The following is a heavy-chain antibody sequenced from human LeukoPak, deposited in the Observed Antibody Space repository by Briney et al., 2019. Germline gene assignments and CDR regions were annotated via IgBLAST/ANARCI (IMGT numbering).Heavy chain of an antibody. CDR3: ARDILTGPRIDP. Sequence: KSSETLSLTCTVSGGSISSSSYYWGWIRQPPGKGLEWIGSIYYSGSTYYNPSLKSRVTISVDTSKNQFSLKLSSVTAADTAVYYCARDILTGPRIDPWGQGTLVTVSS. J-gene: IGHJ5*02. CDR2: IYYSGST. CDR1: GGSISSSSYY. V-gene: IGHV4-39*07. D-gene: IGHD3-9*01.